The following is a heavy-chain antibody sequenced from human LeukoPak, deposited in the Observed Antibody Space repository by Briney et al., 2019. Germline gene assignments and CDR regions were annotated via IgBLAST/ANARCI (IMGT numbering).Heavy chain of an antibody. CDR3: ARGRSYDFWRSGDFDY. D-gene: IGHD3-3*01. V-gene: IGHV4-34*01. CDR2: INHSGST. J-gene: IGHJ4*02. Sequence: SETLSLTCAVYGGSFSGYYWSWIRQPPGKGLEWIGEINHSGSTNYNPSLKSRVTISVGTSKNQFSLKLSSVTAADTAVYYCARGRSYDFWRSGDFDYWGQGTLVTVSS. CDR1: GGSFSGYY.